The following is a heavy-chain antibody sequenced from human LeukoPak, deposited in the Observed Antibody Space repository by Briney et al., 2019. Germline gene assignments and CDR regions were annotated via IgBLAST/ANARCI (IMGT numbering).Heavy chain of an antibody. Sequence: GGSLRLSCAASEFTFSSYSMNWVRQAPGKGLEWVSSISSSSSYIYYADSVKGRFTISRDNAKNSLYLQMNSLRAEDTAVYYCARGPGMAPLNWFDPWGQGTLVTVSS. V-gene: IGHV3-21*01. D-gene: IGHD2-8*01. CDR1: EFTFSSYS. CDR2: ISSSSSYI. J-gene: IGHJ5*02. CDR3: ARGPGMAPLNWFDP.